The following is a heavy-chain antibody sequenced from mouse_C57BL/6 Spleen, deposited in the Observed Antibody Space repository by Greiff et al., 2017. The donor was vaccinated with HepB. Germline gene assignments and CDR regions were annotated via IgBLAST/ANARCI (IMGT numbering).Heavy chain of an antibody. D-gene: IGHD1-1*01. CDR3: ARGGPYGNWYFDV. V-gene: IGHV3-6*01. CDR1: GYSITSCYY. J-gene: IGHJ1*03. Sequence: ESGPGLVKPSQSLSLTCSVTGYSITSCYYWNWIRQFPGNKLEWMGYISYDGSNNYNPSLKNRISITRDTSKNQFFLKLNSVTTEDTATYYCARGGPYGNWYFDVWGTGTTVTVSS. CDR2: ISYDGSN.